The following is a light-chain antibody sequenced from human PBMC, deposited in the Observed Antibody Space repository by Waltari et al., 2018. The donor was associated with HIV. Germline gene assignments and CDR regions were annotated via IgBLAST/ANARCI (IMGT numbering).Light chain of an antibody. J-gene: IGKJ1*01. CDR1: QNVDSNY. V-gene: IGKV3-20*01. CDR3: QQYGTSPT. Sequence: EIVLTQSPGTLSLSPGDRATLFCRASQNVDSNYIAWYQHKSGQPPRLLISGASSRATGIPDKFGGSGSGTHFTLTINELAPEDFAMYYCQQYGTSPTSGQGTKVEI. CDR2: GAS.